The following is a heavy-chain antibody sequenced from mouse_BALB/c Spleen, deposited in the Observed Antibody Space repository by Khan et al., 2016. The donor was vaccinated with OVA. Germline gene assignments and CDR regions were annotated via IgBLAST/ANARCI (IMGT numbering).Heavy chain of an antibody. CDR3: ARYYGNYGWYFDV. CDR2: IWTGGST. V-gene: IGHV2-9*02. D-gene: IGHD2-1*01. Sequence: QVQLKESGPGLVAPSQSLSITCTVSGFSLTSYGVHWVRQPPGKGLEWLGVIWTGGSTNYNSALMSRLSISKDNSKSQVFLKRNSLQTDDTAMYYCARYYGNYGWYFDVWGAGTTVTVSS. CDR1: GFSLTSYG. J-gene: IGHJ1*01.